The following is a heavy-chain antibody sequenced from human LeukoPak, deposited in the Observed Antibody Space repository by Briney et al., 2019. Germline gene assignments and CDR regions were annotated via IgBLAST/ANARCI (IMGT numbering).Heavy chain of an antibody. CDR3: ARVGARFLEWLFTPHDAFDI. V-gene: IGHV3-21*01. Sequence: PGGSLRLSCAASGFTFGSYSMNWVRQAPGKGLEWVSSISSSSSYIYYADSVKGRFTISRDNAKNSLYLQMNSLKAEDTAVYYCARVGARFLEWLFTPHDAFDIWGQGTMVTVS. J-gene: IGHJ3*02. CDR1: GFTFGSYS. CDR2: ISSSSSYI. D-gene: IGHD3-3*01.